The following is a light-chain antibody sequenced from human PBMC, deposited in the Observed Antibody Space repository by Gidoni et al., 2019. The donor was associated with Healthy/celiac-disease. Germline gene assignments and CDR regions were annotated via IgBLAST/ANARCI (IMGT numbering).Light chain of an antibody. Sequence: ETVLTQSPGTLSLSPGERATLSCRASQSVSSSYLAWYQQKPGQAPRLLIYGASSRATGIPDRCSGSGSGTDITLTSSRLEHEDVALYYCQHYGSSPLTFGPGTKVDIK. CDR2: GAS. V-gene: IGKV3-20*01. CDR3: QHYGSSPLT. J-gene: IGKJ3*01. CDR1: QSVSSSY.